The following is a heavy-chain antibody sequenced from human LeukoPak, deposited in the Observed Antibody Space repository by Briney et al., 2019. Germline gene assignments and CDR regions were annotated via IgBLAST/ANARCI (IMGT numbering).Heavy chain of an antibody. D-gene: IGHD4-17*01. Sequence: SETLSLTCAVYGGSFSGYYWSWIRQSPGKGLEWIGEINHSGSTNSNPSLKSRVTISVDTSKNQFSLKLSSVTAADTAVYYCARVHYGDYAEYFQHWGQGTLVTVSS. V-gene: IGHV4-34*01. CDR3: ARVHYGDYAEYFQH. CDR2: INHSGST. CDR1: GGSFSGYY. J-gene: IGHJ1*01.